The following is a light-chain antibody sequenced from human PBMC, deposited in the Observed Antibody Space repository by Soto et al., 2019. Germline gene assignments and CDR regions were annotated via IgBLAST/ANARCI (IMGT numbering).Light chain of an antibody. J-gene: IGKJ4*01. Sequence: EIVMTQSPATLSVSPGARATLSCRASQRVSSKLAWFQQQPGRAPRLLIYATSARATGIPARFSGSGSGTEFTLTISSLQSEDFAVYYCQQYSEWPLTFGGGTRVEIK. CDR3: QQYSEWPLT. CDR2: ATS. V-gene: IGKV3-15*01. CDR1: QRVSSK.